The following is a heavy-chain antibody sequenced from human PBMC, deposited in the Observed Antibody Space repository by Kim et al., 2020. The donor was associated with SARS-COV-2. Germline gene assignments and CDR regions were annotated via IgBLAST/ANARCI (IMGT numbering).Heavy chain of an antibody. CDR1: GFTFSSYG. D-gene: IGHD3-3*01. Sequence: GGSLRLSCAASGFTFSSYGMHWVRQAPGKGLEWVAVISYDGSNKYYADSVKGRFTISRDNSKNTLYLQMNSLRAEDTAVYYCAKDGGYDFWSGYYPPDYWGQGTLVTVSS. V-gene: IGHV3-30*18. CDR3: AKDGGYDFWSGYYPPDY. J-gene: IGHJ4*02. CDR2: ISYDGSNK.